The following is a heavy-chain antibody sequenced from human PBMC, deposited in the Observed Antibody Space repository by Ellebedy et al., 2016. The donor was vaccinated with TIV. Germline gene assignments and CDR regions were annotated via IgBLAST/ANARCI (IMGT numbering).Heavy chain of an antibody. CDR1: GFTFSSYA. V-gene: IGHV3-23*01. CDR3: AAVSGGAADY. Sequence: GGSLRLSXVASGFTFSSYAMSWVRQAPGKGLEWVSGISGNGGDTDYADSVKGRFTISRDNAKNSLYLQMNSLRAEDTAVYYCAAVSGGAADYWGQGTLVTVSS. CDR2: ISGNGGDT. D-gene: IGHD4-11*01. J-gene: IGHJ4*02.